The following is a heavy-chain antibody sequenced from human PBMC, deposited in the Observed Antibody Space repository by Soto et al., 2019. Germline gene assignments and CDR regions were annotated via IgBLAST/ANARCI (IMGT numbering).Heavy chain of an antibody. D-gene: IGHD3-22*01. CDR2: ISYDGSNK. J-gene: IGHJ4*02. CDR1: GFTFSSYT. V-gene: IGHV3-30-3*01. Sequence: QVQLVESGGGVVQPGRSLRLSYAASGFTFSSYTMHWVRQAPGKGLEWVAVISYDGSNKYYADSVKGRFTIPRDNSKNTLYLQMNSLRTEDTAVHYCVRDGNHYDSSGPCFDYWGQATLVTVSS. CDR3: VRDGNHYDSSGPCFDY.